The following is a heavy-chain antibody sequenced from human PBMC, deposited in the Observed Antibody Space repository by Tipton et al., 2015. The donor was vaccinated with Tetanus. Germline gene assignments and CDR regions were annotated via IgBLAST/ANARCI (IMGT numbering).Heavy chain of an antibody. J-gene: IGHJ4*02. Sequence: TLSLTCTVSGGSISSYYWSWIRQPPGKGLEWIGYIYYSGSANYNPSLKSRVTISVDTSKNQFSLKLSSVTAADTAVYYCARRVVGATLDYWGQGSLVTVS. CDR1: GGSISSYY. CDR3: ARRVVGATLDY. V-gene: IGHV4-59*01. D-gene: IGHD1-26*01. CDR2: IYYSGSA.